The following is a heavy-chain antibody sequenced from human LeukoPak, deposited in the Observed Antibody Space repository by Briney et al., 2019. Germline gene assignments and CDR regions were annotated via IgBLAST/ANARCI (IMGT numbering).Heavy chain of an antibody. Sequence: ASVKVSCKASGYTFTGYYIHWVRQAPGQGLEWMGWINPNTGGTDYAQKFQGRVTMTRDASISTAYMELSRLRSGDTAVYYCARVLITFGGVIVNNYFDYWGQGTLVTVSS. CDR1: GYTFTGYY. CDR2: INPNTGGT. D-gene: IGHD3-16*02. CDR3: ARVLITFGGVIVNNYFDY. V-gene: IGHV1-2*02. J-gene: IGHJ4*02.